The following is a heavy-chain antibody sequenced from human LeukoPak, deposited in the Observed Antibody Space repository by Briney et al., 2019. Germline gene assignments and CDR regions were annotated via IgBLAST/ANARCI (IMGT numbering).Heavy chain of an antibody. V-gene: IGHV4-61*09. CDR2: IYTSGST. D-gene: IGHD3-22*01. J-gene: IGHJ4*02. CDR1: GGSISSGNYD. Sequence: SETLSLTCTVSGGSISSGNYDWSWIRQPAGKGLEWIGHIYTSGSTNYNPSLKSRVTISVDTSKNRFSLKLSSVTAADTAVYYCAGGYYYDSSGYPNRGQGTLVTVSS. CDR3: AGGYYYDSSGYPN.